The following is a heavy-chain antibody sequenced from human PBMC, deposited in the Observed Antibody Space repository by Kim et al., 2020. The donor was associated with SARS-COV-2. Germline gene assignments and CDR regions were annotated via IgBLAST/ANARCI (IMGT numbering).Heavy chain of an antibody. D-gene: IGHD4-17*01. CDR3: ARLSRMTILPAYFDY. CDR1: GYSFTSYW. CDR2: IYPGDSDT. Sequence: GESLKISCKGSGYSFTSYWIGWVRQMPGKGLEWMGIIYPGDSDTRYSPSFQGQVTISADKSISTAYLQWSSLKASDTAMYYCARLSRMTILPAYFDYWGQGTLVTVSS. V-gene: IGHV5-51*01. J-gene: IGHJ4*02.